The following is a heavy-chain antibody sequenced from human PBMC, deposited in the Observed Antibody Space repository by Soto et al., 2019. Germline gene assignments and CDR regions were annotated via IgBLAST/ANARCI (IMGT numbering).Heavy chain of an antibody. V-gene: IGHV3-30*18. CDR3: AKYLRGSDWYFDP. CDR1: GFTFSSYG. D-gene: IGHD3-10*02. CDR2: ISYDGSNK. J-gene: IGHJ2*01. Sequence: QVQLVESGGGVVQPGRSLRLSCAASGFTFSSYGMHWVRQAPGKGLEWVAVISYDGSNKYYADSVKGRFTISRDNSKNTLYLQMNSLRAEDTAVYYCAKYLRGSDWYFDPWGRGTLVTVSS.